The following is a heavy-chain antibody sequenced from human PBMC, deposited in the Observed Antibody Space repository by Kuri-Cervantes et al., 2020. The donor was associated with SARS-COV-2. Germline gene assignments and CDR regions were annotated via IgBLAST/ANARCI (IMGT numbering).Heavy chain of an antibody. CDR1: GYTLTELS. J-gene: IGHJ6*03. D-gene: IGHD3-10*01. CDR2: FDPEDGET. V-gene: IGHV1-24*01. Sequence: ASGKVSCKVSGYTLTELSMHWVRQAPGKGLEWMGGFDPEDGETIYAQKFQGRVTITADESTSTAYMELSSLRSEDTAVYYCARGGWFGEFRVISYMDVWGKGTTVTVSS. CDR3: ARGGWFGEFRVISYMDV.